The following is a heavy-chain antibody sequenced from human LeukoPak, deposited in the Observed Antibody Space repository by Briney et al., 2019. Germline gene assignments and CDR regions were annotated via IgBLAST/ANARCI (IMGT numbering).Heavy chain of an antibody. D-gene: IGHD3-22*01. CDR2: IYYSGST. V-gene: IGHV4-61*01. CDR3: ARVNYYDSSGYYKSFDY. Sequence: SETLSLTCTVSGGSVSSGSYYWSWTRQPPGKGLEWIGYIYYSGSTNYNPSLKSRVTISVDTSKNQFSLKLSSVTAADTAVYFCARVNYYDSSGYYKSFDYWGQGTLVTVSS. CDR1: GGSVSSGSYY. J-gene: IGHJ4*02.